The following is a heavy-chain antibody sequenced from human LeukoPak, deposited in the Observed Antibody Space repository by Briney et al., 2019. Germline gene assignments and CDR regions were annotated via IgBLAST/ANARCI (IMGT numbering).Heavy chain of an antibody. J-gene: IGHJ4*02. CDR3: ARVCGYSSGWYAGY. CDR2: LYYSGST. V-gene: IGHV4-59*01. CDR1: GVSISCYY. Sequence: SETLSLTCSVSGVSISCYYWSWIGPPPGKGLEGIGYLYYSGSTNYNHSLRRRVTISVDTSKIQFALKLSSVTAADTAVYYCARVCGYSSGWYAGYWVQGTLVTVSS. D-gene: IGHD6-19*01.